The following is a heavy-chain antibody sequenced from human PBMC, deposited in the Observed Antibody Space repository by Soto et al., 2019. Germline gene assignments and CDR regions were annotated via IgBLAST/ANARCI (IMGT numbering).Heavy chain of an antibody. J-gene: IGHJ4*02. D-gene: IGHD2-21*02. CDR1: GFTFSSYG. CDR2: IWYDGSNK. CDR3: ARGGLTDYFDY. V-gene: IGHV3-33*01. Sequence: ESGGGVVQPGRPLRLSCAASGFTFSSYGMHWVRQAPGKGLEWVAVIWYDGSNKYYADSVKGRFTISRDNSKNTLYLQMNSLRAEDTAVYYCARGGLTDYFDYWGQGTLVTVSS.